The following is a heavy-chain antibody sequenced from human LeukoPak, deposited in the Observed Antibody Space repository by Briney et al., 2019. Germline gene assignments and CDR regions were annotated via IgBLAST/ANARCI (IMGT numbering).Heavy chain of an antibody. J-gene: IGHJ4*02. Sequence: SETLSLTCTVSGGSISSGSYYWSWIRQPAGKGLEWIGRIYTSGSTNYNPSLKNRVTISVDTSKNQFSLKLSSVTAADTAVYYCARESEGVGYCSSTSCYPHGDTFDYWGQGTLVTVSS. V-gene: IGHV4-61*02. D-gene: IGHD2-2*01. CDR1: GGSISSGSYY. CDR3: ARESEGVGYCSSTSCYPHGDTFDY. CDR2: IYTSGST.